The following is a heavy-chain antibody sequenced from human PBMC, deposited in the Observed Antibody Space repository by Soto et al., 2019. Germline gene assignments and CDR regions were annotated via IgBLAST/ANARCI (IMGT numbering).Heavy chain of an antibody. Sequence: GFLRLSCAASGFTFSSYWMSWVRQAPGKGLEWVANIKQDGSEKYYVDSVKGRFTISRDNAKNSLYLQMKSLRAEDTAVYYSARAYDSSGYYYFDYWGQGTLVTVSS. CDR3: ARAYDSSGYYYFDY. D-gene: IGHD3-22*01. J-gene: IGHJ4*02. V-gene: IGHV3-7*01. CDR1: GFTFSSYW. CDR2: IKQDGSEK.